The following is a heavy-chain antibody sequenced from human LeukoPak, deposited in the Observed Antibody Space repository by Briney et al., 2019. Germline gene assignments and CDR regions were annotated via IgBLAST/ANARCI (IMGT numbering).Heavy chain of an antibody. V-gene: IGHV3-48*04. D-gene: IGHD4-17*01. J-gene: IGHJ5*02. Sequence: GGSLRLSCAASGFTFGSYSMNWVRQAPGKGLEWVSFISGGSSSIYYADSVKGRFTISRDNAKNTLYLQMNSLRAEDTAVYYCAREVGVTTPFDPWGQGTLVTVSS. CDR1: GFTFGSYS. CDR3: AREVGVTTPFDP. CDR2: ISGGSSSI.